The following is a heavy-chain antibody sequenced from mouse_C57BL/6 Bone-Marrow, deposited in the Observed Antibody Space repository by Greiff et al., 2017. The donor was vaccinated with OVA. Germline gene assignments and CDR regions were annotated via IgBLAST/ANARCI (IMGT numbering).Heavy chain of an antibody. Sequence: EVHLVESGGGLVKPGGSLKLSCAASGFTFSSYAMSWVRQTPEKRLEWVATISDGGSYTYYPDNVKGRFTISRDNAKNNLYLQMSHLKSEDTAMYYCARGGDGSRFAYWGQGTLVTVSA. CDR3: ARGGDGSRFAY. V-gene: IGHV5-4*01. CDR2: ISDGGSYT. D-gene: IGHD1-1*01. J-gene: IGHJ3*01. CDR1: GFTFSSYA.